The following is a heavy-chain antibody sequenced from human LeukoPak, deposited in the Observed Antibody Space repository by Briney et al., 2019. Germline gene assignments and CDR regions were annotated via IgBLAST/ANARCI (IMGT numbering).Heavy chain of an antibody. J-gene: IGHJ4*02. CDR3: ARGGGRYCSSASCHLDY. CDR2: INHSGST. D-gene: IGHD2-2*01. CDR1: GESFSGYY. Sequence: SETLSLTCAVYGESFSGYYWSWIRQPPGKGLEWIGEINHSGSTNYNPSLKSRVTISVDTSENQFSLKLSSVTAADTAVYYCARGGGRYCSSASCHLDYWGQGTLVTVSS. V-gene: IGHV4-34*01.